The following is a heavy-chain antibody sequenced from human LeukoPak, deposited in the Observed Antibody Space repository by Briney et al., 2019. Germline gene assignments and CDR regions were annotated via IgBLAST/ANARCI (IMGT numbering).Heavy chain of an antibody. J-gene: IGHJ6*03. V-gene: IGHV4-61*02. D-gene: IGHD6-13*01. CDR1: GGSISSGSYY. CDR2: IYTSGST. CDR3: ARTLAIAAAGARYYYYMDV. Sequence: SQTLSLTCTVSGGSISSGSYYWSWIRQPAGKGLEWIGRIYTSGSTNYNPSLKSRVTISVDTSKNQFSLKLSSVTAADTAVYYCARTLAIAAAGARYYYYMDVWGKGTTVTVSS.